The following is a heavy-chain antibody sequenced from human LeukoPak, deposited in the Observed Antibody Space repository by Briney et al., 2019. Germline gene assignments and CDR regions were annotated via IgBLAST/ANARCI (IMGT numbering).Heavy chain of an antibody. D-gene: IGHD6-13*01. V-gene: IGHV4-39*01. CDR1: GGSISSSSYY. Sequence: SETLSLTCTVSGGSISSSSYYWGWIRQPPGKGLEWIGSIYYSGSTYYNPSLKSRVTISVDTSKNQFSLKLSSVTAADTAVYYCARSAPGTVDFWGKGTLVTVSS. J-gene: IGHJ4*02. CDR2: IYYSGST. CDR3: ARSAPGTVDF.